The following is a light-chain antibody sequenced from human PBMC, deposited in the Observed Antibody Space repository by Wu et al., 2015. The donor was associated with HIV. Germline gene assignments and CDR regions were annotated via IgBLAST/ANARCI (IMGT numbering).Light chain of an antibody. J-gene: IGKJ5*01. V-gene: IGKV3-15*01. Sequence: EIVLTQSPATLSLSPGERATLSCRASQSVGSYLAWYQQKRGQAPRLLIYGASNRATGVAARFTGSGSVTEFTLTITSMQSEDFAVYYCQQYNNWITFGQGTRLEIK. CDR3: QQYNNWIT. CDR1: QSVGSY. CDR2: GAS.